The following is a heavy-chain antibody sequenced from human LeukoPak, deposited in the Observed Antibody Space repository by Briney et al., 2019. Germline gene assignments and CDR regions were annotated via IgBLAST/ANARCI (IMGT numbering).Heavy chain of an antibody. CDR1: GYTFTSYY. Sequence: ASVKVSCKASGYTFTSYYMHWVRQAPGQGLEGMGIINPSGGSTSYAQKFQGRVTMTRDTSTSTVYMELSSLRSEDTDVYYCASGSYDSSGYYYYMDVWGKGTTVTISS. CDR2: INPSGGST. J-gene: IGHJ6*03. CDR3: ASGSYDSSGYYYYMDV. V-gene: IGHV1-46*01. D-gene: IGHD3-22*01.